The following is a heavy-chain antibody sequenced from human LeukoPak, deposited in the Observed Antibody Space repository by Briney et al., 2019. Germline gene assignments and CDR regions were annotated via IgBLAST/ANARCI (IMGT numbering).Heavy chain of an antibody. V-gene: IGHV1-2*02. D-gene: IGHD5-24*01. J-gene: IGHJ4*02. Sequence: ASVKVSCKASGYTFTDYYIHWVRQAPGQGLEWMAWINPNTRGTNYAQKFQGRVTMTRDTSISTAYMEVSRLRSDDTAVYYCARQEMANRWDFDYWGQGTLVTVSS. CDR1: GYTFTDYY. CDR2: INPNTRGT. CDR3: ARQEMANRWDFDY.